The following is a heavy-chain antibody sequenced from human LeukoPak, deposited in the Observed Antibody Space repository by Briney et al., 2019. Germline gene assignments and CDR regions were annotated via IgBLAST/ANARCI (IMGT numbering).Heavy chain of an antibody. CDR1: GYTFTNYW. J-gene: IGHJ6*02. CDR2: IYPGDSDT. CDR3: ASRGIYGMDV. Sequence: GESLKISCKGSGYTFTNYWIGWVRQMPGKGLEWMGIIYPGDSDTRYSPSFQGHVTISAGKSINTAYLQWSSLMASDTAMYYCASRGIYGMDVWGQGTTVTVSS. V-gene: IGHV5-51*06. D-gene: IGHD1-14*01.